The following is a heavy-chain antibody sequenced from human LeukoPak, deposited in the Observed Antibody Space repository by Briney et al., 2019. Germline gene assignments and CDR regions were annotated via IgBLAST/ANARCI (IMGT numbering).Heavy chain of an antibody. J-gene: IGHJ4*02. Sequence: SETLSLTCTVSGGSVSSGSYYWSWIRQPPGKGLEWIGYIYYSGSTNYNPSLKSRVTISVDTSKNQFSLKLSSVTAADTAVYYCARGPWISPLDYWGQGTLVTVSS. CDR2: IYYSGST. CDR3: ARGPWISPLDY. V-gene: IGHV4-61*01. D-gene: IGHD5-12*01. CDR1: GGSVSSGSYY.